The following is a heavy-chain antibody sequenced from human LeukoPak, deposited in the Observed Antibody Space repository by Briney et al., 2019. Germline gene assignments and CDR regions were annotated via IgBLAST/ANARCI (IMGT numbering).Heavy chain of an antibody. D-gene: IGHD1-7*01. J-gene: IGHJ4*02. V-gene: IGHV3-30*01. CDR1: GFTFSSYA. Sequence: GRSLRLSCAASGFTFSSYAMHWVRQAPGKGLEWVAVISYDGSNKYYADSVKGRFTISRDNSKNTLYLQMNSLRAEDTAVYYCARVYNWNYPHLGPYYSDYWGQGTLVTVSS. CDR2: ISYDGSNK. CDR3: ARVYNWNYPHLGPYYSDY.